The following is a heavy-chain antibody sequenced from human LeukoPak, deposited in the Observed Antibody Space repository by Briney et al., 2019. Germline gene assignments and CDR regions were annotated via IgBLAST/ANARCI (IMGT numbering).Heavy chain of an antibody. V-gene: IGHV4-31*03. CDR2: IYYSGST. J-gene: IGHJ4*02. Sequence: SQTLSLTCTVSGCSISSGGYYWSWLRQHPGKSLECIGYIYYSGSTYYNPSLKSRVTISVDTSKNQFSLKLSSVTAADTAVYYCARGFTFSSGYYGGFDYWGQGTLVTVSS. D-gene: IGHD3-22*01. CDR3: ARGFTFSSGYYGGFDY. CDR1: GCSISSGGYY.